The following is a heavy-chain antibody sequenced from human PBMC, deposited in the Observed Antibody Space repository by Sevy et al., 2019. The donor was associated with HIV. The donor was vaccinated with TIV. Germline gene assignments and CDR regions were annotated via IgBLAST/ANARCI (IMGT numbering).Heavy chain of an antibody. CDR1: GGSISSGDYY. J-gene: IGHJ4*02. CDR2: IYYSGST. D-gene: IGHD6-13*01. Sequence: SETLSLTCTVSGGSISSGDYYWSWIRQPPGKGLEWIGYIYYSGSTYYNPSLKSRVTISVDTSKNQFSLKLGSVTAADTAVYYCARAVTEQLPGWRYYFDYWGQGTLVTVSS. V-gene: IGHV4-30-4*01. CDR3: ARAVTEQLPGWRYYFDY.